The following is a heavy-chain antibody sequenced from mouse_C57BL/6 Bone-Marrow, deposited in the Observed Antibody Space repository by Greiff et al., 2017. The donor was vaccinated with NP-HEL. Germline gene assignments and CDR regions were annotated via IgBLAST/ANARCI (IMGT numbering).Heavy chain of an antibody. CDR2: ISSGGSYT. Sequence: DVQLVESGGALVKPGGSLKLSCAASGFTFSSYGMSWVRQTPDKRLEWVATISSGGSYTYYPDSVKGRFTISRDNAKNTLYLQMSSLKSEDTAMYYCARIYYGNYGRFAYWGKGTLVTVSA. J-gene: IGHJ3*01. D-gene: IGHD2-1*01. CDR3: ARIYYGNYGRFAY. CDR1: GFTFSSYG. V-gene: IGHV5-6*01.